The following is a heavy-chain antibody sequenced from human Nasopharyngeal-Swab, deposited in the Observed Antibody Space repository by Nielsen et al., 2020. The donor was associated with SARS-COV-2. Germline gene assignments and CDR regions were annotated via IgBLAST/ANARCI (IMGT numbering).Heavy chain of an antibody. Sequence: GGSLRLSCVVSGLTFSRYSMNWVRQAPGKGLEWISYISSGSSSIYYTDSVKGRFTISRDNAKNSLFLQMSSLTAEDTAVYYCARRYCSGVSCYSDYWDQGTPVTVSS. D-gene: IGHD2-15*01. J-gene: IGHJ4*02. V-gene: IGHV3-48*04. CDR1: GLTFSRYS. CDR3: ARRYCSGVSCYSDY. CDR2: ISSGSSSI.